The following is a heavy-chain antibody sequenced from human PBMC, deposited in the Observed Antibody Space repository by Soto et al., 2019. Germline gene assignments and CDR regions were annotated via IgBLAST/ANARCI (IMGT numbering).Heavy chain of an antibody. CDR2: ISYDGSNK. CDR1: GFTFSSYA. D-gene: IGHD1-1*01. Sequence: QVQLVESGGGVVQPGRSLRLFSAASGFTFSSYAMHWVRQAPGKGLEWVAVISYDGSNKYYADSVKGRFTISRDNSKNTLYLQMNSLRTEDTAVYYCARDRLRYNWNDFPYYYYGMDVWGQGTTVTVSS. CDR3: ARDRLRYNWNDFPYYYYGMDV. J-gene: IGHJ6*02. V-gene: IGHV3-30-3*01.